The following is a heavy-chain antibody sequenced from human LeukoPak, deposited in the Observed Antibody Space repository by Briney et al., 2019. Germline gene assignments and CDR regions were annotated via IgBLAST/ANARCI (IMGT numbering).Heavy chain of an antibody. D-gene: IGHD5-24*01. CDR2: ISSSSSYI. Sequence: GGSLRLSCAASGFTFSSYSMNWVRQAPGKGLEWVSSISSSSSYIYYADSVKGRFTISRDNAKNSLYLQMNSLRAEDTAVYYCARDFIIALPERDGYNPAAQAPDYWGQGTLVTVSS. CDR3: ARDFIIALPERDGYNPAAQAPDY. CDR1: GFTFSSYS. V-gene: IGHV3-21*01. J-gene: IGHJ4*02.